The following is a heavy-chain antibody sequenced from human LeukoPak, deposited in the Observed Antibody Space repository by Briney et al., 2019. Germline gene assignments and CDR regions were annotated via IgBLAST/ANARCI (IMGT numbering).Heavy chain of an antibody. V-gene: IGHV4-34*01. CDR1: GGSFSGYY. Sequence: SETLSLTCAVYGGSFSGYYWSWIRQPPGKGLEWIGEINHSGSTNYNPSLKSRVTISVDTSKNQFSLKLSSVTAADTAVYYCARPSSGYYYTWFDPWGQGTLVTVSS. D-gene: IGHD3-22*01. CDR2: INHSGST. J-gene: IGHJ5*02. CDR3: ARPSSGYYYTWFDP.